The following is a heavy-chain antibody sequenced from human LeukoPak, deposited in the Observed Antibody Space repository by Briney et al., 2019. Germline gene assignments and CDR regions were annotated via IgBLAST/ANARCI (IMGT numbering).Heavy chain of an antibody. CDR1: GGSFSGYY. CDR2: INHSGST. V-gene: IGHV4-34*01. Sequence: SETLSLTCAVYGGSFSGYYWSWIRQPPGKGLEWIGEINHSGSTNYNPSLKSRVTISVDTSKNQFSLKLSSVTAADTAVYYCAREGSGWYRGTRNNWFDPWGQGTLVTVPS. CDR3: AREGSGWYRGTRNNWFDP. D-gene: IGHD6-19*01. J-gene: IGHJ5*02.